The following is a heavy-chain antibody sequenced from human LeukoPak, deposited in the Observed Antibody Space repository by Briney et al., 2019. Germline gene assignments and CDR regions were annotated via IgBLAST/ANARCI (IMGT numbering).Heavy chain of an antibody. V-gene: IGHV1-8*03. Sequence: ASVKVSCKASGYTFTSYDINWVRRATGQGLEWMGWMNPNSGNTGYAQKFQGRVTITRNTSISTAYMELSSLRSEDTAVYYCARSKPIMSYMDVWGKGTTVTVSS. CDR2: MNPNSGNT. J-gene: IGHJ6*03. CDR1: GYTFTSYD. CDR3: ARSKPIMSYMDV.